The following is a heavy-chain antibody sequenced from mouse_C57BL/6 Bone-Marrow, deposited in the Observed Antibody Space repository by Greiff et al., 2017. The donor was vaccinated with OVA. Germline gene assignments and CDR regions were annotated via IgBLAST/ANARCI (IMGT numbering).Heavy chain of an antibody. Sequence: VQLQQSGAELARPGASVKLSCKASGYTFTSYGISWVKQSTGQGLEWIGEIYPRSGNTYYNEKFKGKATLTADKSSSTAYMELRSLTSEDSAVYFCATPGPAWFAYWGQGTLVTVSA. CDR3: ATPGPAWFAY. CDR2: IYPRSGNT. CDR1: GYTFTSYG. J-gene: IGHJ3*01. V-gene: IGHV1-81*01. D-gene: IGHD3-2*02.